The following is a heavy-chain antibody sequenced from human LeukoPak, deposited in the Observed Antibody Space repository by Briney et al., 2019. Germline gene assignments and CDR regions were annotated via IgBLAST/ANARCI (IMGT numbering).Heavy chain of an antibody. J-gene: IGHJ4*02. CDR2: IYYSGST. V-gene: IGHV4-31*03. Sequence: PSETLSLTCTVSGGSISSGGYYWSWIRQHPGRGLEWIGYIYYSGSTYYNPSLKSRVTISVDTSKNQFSLKLSSVTAADTAVYYCARTYYDILTGYSLFDYWGQGTLVTVSS. CDR1: GGSISSGGYY. D-gene: IGHD3-9*01. CDR3: ARTYYDILTGYSLFDY.